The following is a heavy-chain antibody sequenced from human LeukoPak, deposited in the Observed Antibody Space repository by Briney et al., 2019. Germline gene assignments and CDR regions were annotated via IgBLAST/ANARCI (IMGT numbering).Heavy chain of an antibody. D-gene: IGHD5-24*01. CDR2: INPNSGGT. Sequence: ASVKVSCKASGYTFTGYYMHWVRQAPGQGLEWMGWINPNSGGTNYAQKFQGRVTMTRDTSISTAYMELSRLRSDDTAVYYCARKRATTPAFDYWGQEPLVTVSS. CDR1: GYTFTGYY. CDR3: ARKRATTPAFDY. V-gene: IGHV1-2*02. J-gene: IGHJ4*02.